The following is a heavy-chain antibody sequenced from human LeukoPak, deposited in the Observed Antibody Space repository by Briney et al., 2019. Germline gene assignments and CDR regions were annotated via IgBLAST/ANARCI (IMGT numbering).Heavy chain of an antibody. CDR3: AKDFDYYGSGKFR. Sequence: ETLSLTCAVYGGSFSGYYWSWVRQAPGKGLEWVSAISGSGGSTYYADSVKGRFTISRDNSKNTLYLQMNSLRAEDTAVYYCAKDFDYYGSGKFRWGQGTLVTVSS. CDR2: ISGSGGST. CDR1: GGSFSGYY. D-gene: IGHD3-10*01. J-gene: IGHJ4*02. V-gene: IGHV3-23*01.